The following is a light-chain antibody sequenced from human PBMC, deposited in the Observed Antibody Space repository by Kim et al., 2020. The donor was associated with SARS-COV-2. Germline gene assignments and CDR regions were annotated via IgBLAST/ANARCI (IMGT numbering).Light chain of an antibody. CDR3: SSYAGSNFVV. J-gene: IGLJ2*01. CDR1: SSDVGGYNY. Sequence: QSALTQPPSASGSPGQSVTISCTGTSSDVGGYNYVSWYQQNPGKAPKLIIYEVSKRPSGFPDRFSGSKSGNTASLTVSGLQAEDETDYYCSSYAGSNFVVFGGGTQLTVL. V-gene: IGLV2-8*01. CDR2: EVS.